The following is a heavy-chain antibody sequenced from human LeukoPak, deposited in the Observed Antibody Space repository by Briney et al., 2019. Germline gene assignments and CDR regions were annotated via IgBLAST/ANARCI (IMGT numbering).Heavy chain of an antibody. Sequence: GGSLRLSCAASGFTVSSNYMSWVRQAPGKELEWVSVIYSGGSTYYADSVKGRFTISRHNSKNTLYLQMNSLRAEDTAVYYCARERSLGYCSSTSCPYYGMDVWGQGTTVTVSS. V-gene: IGHV3-53*04. CDR1: GFTVSSNY. CDR2: IYSGGST. D-gene: IGHD2-2*01. CDR3: ARERSLGYCSSTSCPYYGMDV. J-gene: IGHJ6*02.